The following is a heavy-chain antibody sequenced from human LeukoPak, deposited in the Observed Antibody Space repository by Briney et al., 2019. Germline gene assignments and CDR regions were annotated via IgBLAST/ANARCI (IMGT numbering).Heavy chain of an antibody. Sequence: DPSETLFLTCTVPGCSISSGSYSWSWIRQPAGKGLEWIGRIYTSGSTNYNPSLKGRVTRSVDTSKNQFSLKLSAVTAADTAVYYCASDRIEVDAFDIWGQGTMVTVSS. D-gene: IGHD2-15*01. V-gene: IGHV4-61*02. CDR3: ASDRIEVDAFDI. J-gene: IGHJ3*02. CDR2: IYTSGST. CDR1: GCSISSGSYS.